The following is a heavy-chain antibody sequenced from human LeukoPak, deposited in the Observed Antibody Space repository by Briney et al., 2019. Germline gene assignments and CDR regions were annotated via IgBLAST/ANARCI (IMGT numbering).Heavy chain of an antibody. CDR1: GYTFTVYY. J-gene: IGHJ6*02. CDR3: ARGDSSGYYEYYYGMDV. CDR2: INPNSGGT. Sequence: ASVTVSCTASGYTFTVYYMHWVRQAPGQGLEWMGWINPNSGGTNYAQKFQGRVTMTRDTSISTAYMELSRLRSDDTAVYYCARGDSSGYYEYYYGMDVWGQGTTVTVSS. V-gene: IGHV1-2*02. D-gene: IGHD3-22*01.